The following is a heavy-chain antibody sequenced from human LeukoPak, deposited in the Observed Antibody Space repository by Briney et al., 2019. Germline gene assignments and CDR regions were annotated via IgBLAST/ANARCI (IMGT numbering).Heavy chain of an antibody. CDR1: GFTFNNYD. J-gene: IGHJ4*02. D-gene: IGHD2-2*02. CDR3: ARGSCSSGSCYKALNS. Sequence: GGSLRLSCAASGFTFNNYDMHWVRQAPGKGLEWVSAIHTAGDTYYSGSVKGRFTISRETAKNSLFLQMSNLRAGDTAVYYCARGSCSSGSCYKALNSWGQGTLVTVSS. CDR2: IHTAGDT. V-gene: IGHV3-13*04.